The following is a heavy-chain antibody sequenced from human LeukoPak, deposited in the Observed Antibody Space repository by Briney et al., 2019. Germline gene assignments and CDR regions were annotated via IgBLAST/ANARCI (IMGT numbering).Heavy chain of an antibody. D-gene: IGHD2-21*02. Sequence: PGGSLRLSCAASGFTFDDYAMHWVRQAPGKGLEWVSGISWNSGSIGYADSVKGRFTISRDNAKNSLYLQMNSLRAEDTALYYCAKVAQGLRDWDPYWYFDLWGRGTLVTVSS. CDR1: GFTFDDYA. J-gene: IGHJ2*01. V-gene: IGHV3-9*01. CDR2: ISWNSGSI. CDR3: AKVAQGLRDWDPYWYFDL.